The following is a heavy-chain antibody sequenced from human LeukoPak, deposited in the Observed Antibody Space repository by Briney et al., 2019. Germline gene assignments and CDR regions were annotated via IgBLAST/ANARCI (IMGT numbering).Heavy chain of an antibody. D-gene: IGHD6-19*01. Sequence: ASVKVSCKASGYTFTSYDINWVRQAPGQGLEWMGWMNPNSGNTGYAQKFQGRVTMTRNTSISTAYMELSSLRSEDTAVYYCASNVAVAGAFDTWGQGTMVTVSS. CDR2: MNPNSGNT. V-gene: IGHV1-8*01. CDR1: GYTFTSYD. CDR3: ASNVAVAGAFDT. J-gene: IGHJ3*02.